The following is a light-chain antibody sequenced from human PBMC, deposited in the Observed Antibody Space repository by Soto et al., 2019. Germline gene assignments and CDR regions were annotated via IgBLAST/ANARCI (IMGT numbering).Light chain of an antibody. CDR3: QKYNSAPRT. CDR1: QRVNIN. CDR2: GAS. Sequence: EVAMAQTPVTLSVSPGERATLSCRASQRVNINLAWYQQKPGQAPRLLIYGASSRATGIPDRFSGSGSGTDFTLTIISLQPEDVATYYCQKYNSAPRTFGQGTKVDI. V-gene: IGKV3D-15*01. J-gene: IGKJ1*01.